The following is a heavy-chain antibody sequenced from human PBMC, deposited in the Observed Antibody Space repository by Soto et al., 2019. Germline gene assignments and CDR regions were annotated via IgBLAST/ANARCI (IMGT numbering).Heavy chain of an antibody. J-gene: IGHJ6*02. D-gene: IGHD4-17*01. Sequence: SETLSLTCTVSGVTISSSSYYWGWIRQPPGKGLEWIGSIYYSGSTYYNPSLKSRVTISVDTSKNQFSLKLSSVTAADTAVYYCARWGGTTVTRYGMDVWGQGTTVTVSS. CDR3: ARWGGTTVTRYGMDV. V-gene: IGHV4-39*01. CDR1: GVTISSSSYY. CDR2: IYYSGST.